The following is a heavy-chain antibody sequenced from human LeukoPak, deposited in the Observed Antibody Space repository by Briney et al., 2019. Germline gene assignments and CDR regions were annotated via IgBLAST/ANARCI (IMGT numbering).Heavy chain of an antibody. CDR2: VYTGGSK. Sequence: PGGSLRLSCAASGFTFSYHWMTWVRQAPGKGLEWVSIVYTGGSKYYADSVKGRFTISRDNSKNTLYLQMNSLRAEDTAVYYCAREAGYSSGYGYFDSWGQGTLVTVSS. CDR1: GFTFSYHW. V-gene: IGHV3-66*01. J-gene: IGHJ4*02. D-gene: IGHD5-18*01. CDR3: AREAGYSSGYGYFDS.